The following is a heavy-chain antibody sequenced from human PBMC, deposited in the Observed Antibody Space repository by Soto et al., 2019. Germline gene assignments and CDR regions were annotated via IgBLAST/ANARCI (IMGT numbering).Heavy chain of an antibody. V-gene: IGHV1-3*01. CDR1: GYTFTSYA. Sequence: GASVKVSCKASGYTFTSYAMHWVLHAPGQRLEWMGWINAGNGNTKYSQKFQGRVTITRDTSASTAYMELSSLRSEDTAVYYCARVIVGATDHMKNFDYWGQGTLVTVSS. CDR3: ARVIVGATDHMKNFDY. D-gene: IGHD1-26*01. CDR2: INAGNGNT. J-gene: IGHJ4*02.